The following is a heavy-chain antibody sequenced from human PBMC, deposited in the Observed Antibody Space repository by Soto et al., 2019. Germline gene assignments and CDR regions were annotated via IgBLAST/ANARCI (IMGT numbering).Heavy chain of an antibody. D-gene: IGHD2-15*01. CDR1: GFTFSSYA. CDR2: ISGSGGNT. V-gene: IGHV3-23*01. J-gene: IGHJ5*02. CDR3: AKWAVVAARGRFDT. Sequence: EVQLLESGGGLVQPGGSLRLSCAASGFTFSSYAMIWVRQAPGKGLEWISDISGSGGNTHYADSVKGRFTISRHNSNNMSYLQLNTPRAEDAAIYNFAKWAVVAARGRFDTWGQGTLVTVSS.